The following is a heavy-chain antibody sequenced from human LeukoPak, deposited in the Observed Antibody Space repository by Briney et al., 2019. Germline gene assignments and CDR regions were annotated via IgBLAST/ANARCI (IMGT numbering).Heavy chain of an antibody. V-gene: IGHV4-39*07. CDR2: IYSSGST. CDR1: GASLSSGSNY. CDR3: ARRWLQFRGLAPFDY. J-gene: IGHJ4*02. Sequence: PSETLSLTCSVSGASLSSGSNYWGWLGQPPGTKLEGIGSIYSSGSTYYNPSLKSRVIIIIDTPKYQFSLKLSSVTAADTAVYYCARRWLQFRGLAPFDYWGQGTLVTVSS. D-gene: IGHD5-24*01.